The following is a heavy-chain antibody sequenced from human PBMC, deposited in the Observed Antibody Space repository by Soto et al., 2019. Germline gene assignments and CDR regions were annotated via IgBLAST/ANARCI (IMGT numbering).Heavy chain of an antibody. Sequence: SETLSLTCTVSGGSISSYYWSWIRRPPGKGLEWIGYIYYSGSTNYNPSLKSRVTISVDTSKNQFSLKLISVTAADTAVDYCARKEGDFSSGYSYYYGMDVWGQGTTVTVSS. D-gene: IGHD3-3*01. J-gene: IGHJ6*02. V-gene: IGHV4-59*01. CDR3: ARKEGDFSSGYSYYYGMDV. CDR2: IYYSGST. CDR1: GGSISSYY.